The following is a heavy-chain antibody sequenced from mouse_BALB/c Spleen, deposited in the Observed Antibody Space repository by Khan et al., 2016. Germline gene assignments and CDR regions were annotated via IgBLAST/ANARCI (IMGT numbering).Heavy chain of an antibody. Sequence: QIQLVQSGPELKKPGETVKISCKASGYTFTNYGMNWVKQAPGKGLKWMGWINTYTGKSTYADDFKGRFAISLQTSASTAYLQINNLKNEDTAAYFCAIGGDYGGFASWGQGTLVTVSA. CDR1: GYTFTNYG. CDR3: AIGGDYGGFAS. V-gene: IGHV9-3-1*01. D-gene: IGHD2-13*01. J-gene: IGHJ3*01. CDR2: INTYTGKS.